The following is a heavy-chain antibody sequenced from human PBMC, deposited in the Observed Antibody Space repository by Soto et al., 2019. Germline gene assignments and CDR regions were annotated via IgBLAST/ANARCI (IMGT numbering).Heavy chain of an antibody. CDR1: GNFCSKYG. D-gene: IGHD1-26*01. CDR3: GRDGDQWDQRYRDY. Sequence: QVQLVQSGAEVKKPGASVKVSCKTPGNFCSKYGISWVRQAPGQGLEWMGWINGNTGSTNYAQKFRGRVTMTTDTSSGMVYMELSSLTSDDTAIYYCGRDGDQWDQRYRDYWGQGTLVSV. J-gene: IGHJ4*02. V-gene: IGHV1-18*01. CDR2: INGNTGST.